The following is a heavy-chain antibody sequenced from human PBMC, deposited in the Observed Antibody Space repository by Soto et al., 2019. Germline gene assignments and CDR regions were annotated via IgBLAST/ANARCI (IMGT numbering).Heavy chain of an antibody. CDR3: ARGGYCTNGVCYTFDY. D-gene: IGHD2-8*01. CDR2: IYYSGST. J-gene: IGHJ4*02. Sequence: SETLSLTCTVSGGSISSGGYYWSWIRQHPGKGLEWIGYIYYSGSTYYNPSLKSRVTISVDTSKNQFSLKLSSVTAADTAVYYCARGGYCTNGVCYTFDYWGQGTLVTVSS. V-gene: IGHV4-31*03. CDR1: GGSISSGGYY.